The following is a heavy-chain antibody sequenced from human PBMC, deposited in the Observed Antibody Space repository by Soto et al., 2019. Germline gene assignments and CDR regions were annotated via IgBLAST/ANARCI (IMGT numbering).Heavy chain of an antibody. J-gene: IGHJ3*02. D-gene: IGHD3-22*01. V-gene: IGHV1-69*13. Sequence: AVKVSCKASGGTFSSYAISWVRQAPGQGLEWMGGIIPIFGTANYAQKFQGRVTITADESTSTAYMELSSLRSEDTAVYYCARDRDYYDSSGYYRDACDIWG. CDR2: IIPIFGTA. CDR3: ARDRDYYDSSGYYRDACDI. CDR1: GGTFSSYA.